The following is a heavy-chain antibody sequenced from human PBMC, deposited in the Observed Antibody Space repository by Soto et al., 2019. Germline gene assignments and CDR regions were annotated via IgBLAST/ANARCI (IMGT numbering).Heavy chain of an antibody. D-gene: IGHD3-16*02. CDR2: IKSKTDGGTT. CDR3: TSLYYGH. CDR1: EFTFTYAW. Sequence: GSLILSCAASEFTFTYAWMSWVRQAPRKGLEWVGRIKSKTDGGTTDYAATVKGRFTISRDESQNTLYLQMNSLKTEDTAVYYCTSLYYGHWGQGTLVTVSS. V-gene: IGHV3-15*01. J-gene: IGHJ4*02.